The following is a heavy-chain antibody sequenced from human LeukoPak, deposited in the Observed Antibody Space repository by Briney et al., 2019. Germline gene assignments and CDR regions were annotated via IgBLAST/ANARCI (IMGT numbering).Heavy chain of an antibody. CDR1: GYTFTSYG. D-gene: IGHD2-15*01. V-gene: IGHV1-69*04. CDR2: IIPILGIA. Sequence: SVKVSCKASGYTFTSYGISWVRQAPGQGLEWMGRIIPILGIANYAQKFQGRVTITADKSTSTAYMELSSLRSEDTAVYYCARSYCSGGSCYSARYYYYYGMDVWGQGTTVTVSS. CDR3: ARSYCSGGSCYSARYYYYYGMDV. J-gene: IGHJ6*02.